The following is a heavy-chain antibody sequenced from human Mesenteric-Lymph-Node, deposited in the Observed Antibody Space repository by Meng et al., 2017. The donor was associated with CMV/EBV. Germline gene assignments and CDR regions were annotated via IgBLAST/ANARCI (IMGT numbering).Heavy chain of an antibody. CDR3: ARDRIFEEQPTDWFDP. V-gene: IGHV1-46*01. Sequence: ASVKVSCKASGYTFTSYYIHWVRQAPGQGLEWMGIINRIGSSTIYAQKFQGRVTMTRDTSTNTVYMELSSLRSEDTAVYYCARDRIFEEQPTDWFDPWGQGTLVTVSS. CDR1: GYTFTSYY. CDR2: INRIGSST. D-gene: IGHD2-15*01. J-gene: IGHJ5*02.